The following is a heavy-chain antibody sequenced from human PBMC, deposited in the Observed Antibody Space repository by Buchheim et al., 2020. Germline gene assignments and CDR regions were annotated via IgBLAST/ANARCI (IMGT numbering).Heavy chain of an antibody. CDR1: GFTFSGYW. CDR2: IKQDGSEK. D-gene: IGHD3-22*01. CDR3: ARDRDYYDSSGYYFLYYFDY. Sequence: EVQLVESGGGLVQPGGSLRLSCAASGFTFSGYWMSWVRQAPGKGLEWVANIKQDGSEKYYVDSVKGRFTISRDNAKNSLYLQMNNLRADDTAVDYCARDRDYYDSSGYYFLYYFDYWGQGT. V-gene: IGHV3-7*01. J-gene: IGHJ4*02.